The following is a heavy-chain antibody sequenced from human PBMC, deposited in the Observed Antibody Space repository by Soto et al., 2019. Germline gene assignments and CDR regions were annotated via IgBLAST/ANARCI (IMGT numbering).Heavy chain of an antibody. V-gene: IGHV1-2*02. CDR3: ARNMDYYYGRGSGNGHGV. CDR1: GYTFTAYH. Sequence: QVRLVQSGAEVKEPGDSVRVSCEASGYTFTAYHIHWVRQAPGQGLEWMGWINPKFGDTGYAQDFQGRVSMTRDMSISTVYMEVSRLTSDDTAIYYCARNMDYYYGRGSGNGHGVWGQGTTVTVFS. CDR2: INPKFGDT. J-gene: IGHJ6*02. D-gene: IGHD3-10*02.